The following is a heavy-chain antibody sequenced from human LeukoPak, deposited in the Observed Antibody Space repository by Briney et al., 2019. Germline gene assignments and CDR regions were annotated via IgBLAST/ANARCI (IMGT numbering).Heavy chain of an antibody. CDR1: GFTFSSYT. CDR2: ISSSSSYI. J-gene: IGHJ4*02. Sequence: GGSLRLSCAASGFTFSSYTMNWVRQAPGKGLEWVSSISSSSSYIYYADSVKGRFTISRDNAKNSLYLQMNSLRAEDTAVYYCARDQMDQAIDYWGQGTLVTASS. V-gene: IGHV3-21*01. CDR3: ARDQMDQAIDY. D-gene: IGHD5-18*01.